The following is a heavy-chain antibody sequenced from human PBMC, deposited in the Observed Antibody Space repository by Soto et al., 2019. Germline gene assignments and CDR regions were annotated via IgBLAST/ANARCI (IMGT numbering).Heavy chain of an antibody. V-gene: IGHV4-39*07. CDR3: AAVVVVAATPNWFDP. CDR2: IYYSGST. Sequence: SETLSLTCSVSGGSISSSSYYWGWIRPPPGKGLQWIGTIYYSGSTNYNPSLKSRVTISVDTSKNQFSLKLSSVTAADTAVYYCAAVVVVAATPNWFDPWGQGTLVTVSS. D-gene: IGHD2-15*01. CDR1: GGSISSSSYY. J-gene: IGHJ5*02.